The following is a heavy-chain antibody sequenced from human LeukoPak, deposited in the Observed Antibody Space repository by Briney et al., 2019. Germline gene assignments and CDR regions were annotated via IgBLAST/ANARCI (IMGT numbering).Heavy chain of an antibody. J-gene: IGHJ6*03. V-gene: IGHV4-59*01. CDR1: GGSISSYY. CDR3: ARVGSSRWLGDLGRDYYYYMDV. Sequence: SETLSLTCTVSGGSISSYYWGWIRQPPGKGLECIGYIYSSGSTNYNPSLKSRVTISVDTSKNQFSLKLSSVTAADTAMYYCARVGSSRWLGDLGRDYYYYMDVWGKGTTVTVSS. CDR2: IYSSGST. D-gene: IGHD6-13*01.